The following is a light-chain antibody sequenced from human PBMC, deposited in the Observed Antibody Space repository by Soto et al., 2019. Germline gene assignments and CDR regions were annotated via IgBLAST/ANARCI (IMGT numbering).Light chain of an antibody. CDR1: TGAVTSVYY. J-gene: IGLJ3*02. V-gene: IGLV7-43*01. Sequence: QTVVTQEPSLTVSPGGKVTLTCALTTGAVTSVYYPNWFQRRPGQALRTLIYRTSNKHSWTPARFSGSLLGGKAALTLSGVQHEDEADYYCVLLYGGAWVFGGGTKLTVL. CDR2: RTS. CDR3: VLLYGGAWV.